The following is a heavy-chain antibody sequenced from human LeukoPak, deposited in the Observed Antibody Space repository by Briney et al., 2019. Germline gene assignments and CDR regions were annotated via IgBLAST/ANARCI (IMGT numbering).Heavy chain of an antibody. CDR3: ARRPRWGYFDY. CDR1: GGSISSSSYY. CDR2: IYYSGST. J-gene: IGHJ4*02. V-gene: IGHV4-39*01. Sequence: SETLSLTCTVPGGSISSSSYYWGWIRQRPGKGLEWIGSIYYSGSTYYNPSLKSRVTISVDTSKNQFSLKLSSVTAADTAVYYCARRPRWGYFDYWGQGTLVTVSS. D-gene: IGHD7-27*01.